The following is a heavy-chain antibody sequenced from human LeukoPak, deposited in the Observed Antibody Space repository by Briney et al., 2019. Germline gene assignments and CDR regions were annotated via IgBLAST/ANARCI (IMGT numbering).Heavy chain of an antibody. CDR1: GGSISSSSYY. CDR3: ARLEFSYGSGSYDL. CDR2: IYYSGST. V-gene: IGHV4-39*01. J-gene: IGHJ4*02. Sequence: SETLSLTCTVSGGSISSSSYYWGWIRQPPGKGLEWIGSIYYSGSTYYNPSLKSRVTISVDTSKNQFSLKLSSVTAADTAVYYCARLEFSYGSGSYDLWGQGTLVTVSS. D-gene: IGHD3-10*01.